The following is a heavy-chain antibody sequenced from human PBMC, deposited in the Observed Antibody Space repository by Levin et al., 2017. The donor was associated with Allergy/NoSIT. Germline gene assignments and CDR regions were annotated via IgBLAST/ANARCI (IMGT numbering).Heavy chain of an antibody. J-gene: IGHJ5*02. V-gene: IGHV4-39*02. D-gene: IGHD3-3*01. CDR3: ARSSSLEYFDP. CDR2: IYYTGSS. Sequence: ESLKISCTVSGGSIISPNYYWGWIRQPPGKGLEWIGSIYYTGSSHYNPSLKSRVTISVDTSKDHFSLHLTSVTAADTAVYFCARSSSLEYFDPWGQGTLVTVSS. CDR1: GGSIISPNYY.